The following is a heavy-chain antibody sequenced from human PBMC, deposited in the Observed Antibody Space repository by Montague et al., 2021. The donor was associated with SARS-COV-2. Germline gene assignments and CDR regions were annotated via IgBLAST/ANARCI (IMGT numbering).Heavy chain of an antibody. D-gene: IGHD3-22*01. Sequence: SLRLSCAASGFTVSSNYTSWVRQAPGKGLEWVSVIYSGGSSTYYADSVKGRFTISRDNSKNTLYLQMNSLRAEDTAVYYCAKSRGIRYDSSGYYYPLDYWGQGTLVTVSS. CDR3: AKSRGIRYDSSGYYYPLDY. CDR2: IYSGGSST. J-gene: IGHJ4*02. V-gene: IGHV3-23*03. CDR1: GFTVSSNY.